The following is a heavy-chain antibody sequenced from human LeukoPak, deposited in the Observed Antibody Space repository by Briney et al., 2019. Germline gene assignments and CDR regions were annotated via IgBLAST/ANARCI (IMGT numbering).Heavy chain of an antibody. CDR2: INSRGSGE. J-gene: IGHJ4*02. D-gene: IGHD2-8*01. V-gene: IGHV3-21*01. Sequence: GGSLRLSCAASGFTFSSYSMNWDRQAPGKGLEWISSINSRGSGEYYADSVKGRFTISRDNAKNSLYLQMNSLRAEDTAVYYCAREGSIVPHQDLDYWGQGTLVTVSS. CDR3: AREGSIVPHQDLDY. CDR1: GFTFSSYS.